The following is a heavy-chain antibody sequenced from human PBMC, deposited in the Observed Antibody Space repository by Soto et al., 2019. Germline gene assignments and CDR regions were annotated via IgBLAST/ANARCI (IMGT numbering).Heavy chain of an antibody. CDR3: ARGRRDIVVVPAATRDLNWFDP. Sequence: ASVKVSCKASGYTFTGYYMHWVRQAPGQGLEWMGWINPNSGGTNYAQKFQGRVTMTRDTSISTAYMELSRLRSDDTAVYYCARGRRDIVVVPAATRDLNWFDPWGQGTLVTVSS. CDR2: INPNSGGT. D-gene: IGHD2-2*01. CDR1: GYTFTGYY. J-gene: IGHJ5*02. V-gene: IGHV1-2*02.